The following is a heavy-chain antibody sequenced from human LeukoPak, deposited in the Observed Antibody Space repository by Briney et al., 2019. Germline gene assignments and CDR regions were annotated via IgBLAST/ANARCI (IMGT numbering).Heavy chain of an antibody. D-gene: IGHD4-11*01. J-gene: IGHJ6*03. CDR1: GFRFGSYA. CDR2: MSGSGNHT. V-gene: IGHV3-23*01. CDR3: AKGGQQFIYYYLHMAV. Sequence: GGSLRLSCVGSGFRFGSYAMSWVRQAPGKGLEWVSAMSGSGNHTYYADSVKGRFTISRDNSKNTVYLQMNTLRVDDTAVYYCAKGGQQFIYYYLHMAVWGRGTTVTVSS.